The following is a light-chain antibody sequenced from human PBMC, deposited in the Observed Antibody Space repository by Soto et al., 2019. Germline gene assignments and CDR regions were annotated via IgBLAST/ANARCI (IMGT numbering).Light chain of an antibody. Sequence: EIVLTQSPGTLSLSPGERATVSCRASQTVRGIYLAWYQQKPGQAPRLLIYGGSSRATGIPDRFSGSGSGRDFTLSISRLEPEDFAVYYCHQFGSAPVGTFGQGTKVEI. CDR1: QTVRGIY. J-gene: IGKJ1*01. V-gene: IGKV3-20*01. CDR2: GGS. CDR3: HQFGSAPVGT.